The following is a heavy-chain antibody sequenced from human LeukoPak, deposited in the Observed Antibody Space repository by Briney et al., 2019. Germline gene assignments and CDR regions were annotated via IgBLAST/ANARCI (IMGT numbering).Heavy chain of an antibody. CDR1: GGSISSGSYY. J-gene: IGHJ6*03. CDR2: IYTSGST. D-gene: IGHD2-2*01. CDR3: AREVVPAAMTYYYYYYMDV. Sequence: SETLSLTCTVSGGSISSGSYYLSWIRQPAGKGLEWIGRIYTSGSTNYNPSLKSRVTISVDTSKNQFSLKLSSVTAADTAVYYCAREVVPAAMTYYYYYYMDVWGKGTTVTVSS. V-gene: IGHV4-61*02.